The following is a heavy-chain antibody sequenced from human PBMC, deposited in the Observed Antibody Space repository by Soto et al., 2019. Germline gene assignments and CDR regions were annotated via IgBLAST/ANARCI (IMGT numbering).Heavy chain of an antibody. J-gene: IGHJ4*02. V-gene: IGHV1-69*06. D-gene: IGHD2-15*01. CDR2: IMPIFAAP. CDR3: ATGARYCSGGSCYPDD. CDR1: GGTISTNV. Sequence: QVQLMQSGAEVKKPGSSVKVSCKASGGTISTNVIRGVRQTPGQGLEYMGEIMPIFAAPNNAPKFQGRLTITADTSTTTVYMELSSLTSEDTAVYFCATGARYCSGGSCYPDDWGQGTLVIVSS.